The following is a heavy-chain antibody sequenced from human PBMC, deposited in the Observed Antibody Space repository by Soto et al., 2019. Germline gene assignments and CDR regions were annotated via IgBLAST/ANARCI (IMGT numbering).Heavy chain of an antibody. D-gene: IGHD2-2*01. V-gene: IGHV3-64D*06. J-gene: IGHJ6*02. CDR1: GFTFSSYA. CDR3: VKAQPQYCSSTSCSYYYYGMHV. CDR2: ISSNGGST. Sequence: GSLRVSCSASGFTFSSYAMHWVRQAPGKGLEYVSAISSNGGSTYYADSVKGRFTISRDNSKNTLYLQMSSLRAEDTAVYYCVKAQPQYCSSTSCSYYYYGMHVWGQGTTLTGS.